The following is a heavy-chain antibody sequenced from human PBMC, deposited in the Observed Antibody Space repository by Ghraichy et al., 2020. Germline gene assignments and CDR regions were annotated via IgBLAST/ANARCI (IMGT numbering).Heavy chain of an antibody. V-gene: IGHV4-30-2*01. CDR1: GGSISSGGYS. CDR3: ARATAGYYYDSSGYHFDY. CDR2: IYHSGST. D-gene: IGHD3-22*01. J-gene: IGHJ4*02. Sequence: SETLSLTCAVSGGSISSGGYSWSWIRQPPGKGLEWIGYIYHSGSTYYNPSLKSRVTISVDRSKNQFSLKLSSVTAADTAVYYCARATAGYYYDSSGYHFDYGGQGTLVTVSS.